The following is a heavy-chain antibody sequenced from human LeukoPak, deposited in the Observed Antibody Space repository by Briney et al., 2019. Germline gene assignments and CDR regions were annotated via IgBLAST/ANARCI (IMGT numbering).Heavy chain of an antibody. D-gene: IGHD6-19*01. Sequence: ASVKVSCKASGYTFTGHYMHWVRRAPGQGLEWMGWIDPNSGGTNYAQKFQGRVTMTRDTSISTAYMELSSLRSDDTAVYYCARWRGYVSGWSGPFDDWGQGTLVTVSS. J-gene: IGHJ4*02. CDR1: GYTFTGHY. CDR2: IDPNSGGT. CDR3: ARWRGYVSGWSGPFDD. V-gene: IGHV1-2*02.